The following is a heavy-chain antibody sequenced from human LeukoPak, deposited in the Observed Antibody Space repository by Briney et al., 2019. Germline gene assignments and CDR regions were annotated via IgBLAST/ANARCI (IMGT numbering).Heavy chain of an antibody. D-gene: IGHD2-2*01. CDR3: ARVSMDCSSTSCSVLYYYYYYMDV. CDR2: ISSSGSTI. J-gene: IGHJ6*03. V-gene: IGHV3-48*03. Sequence: GGSLRLSCAASGFTFSSYEMNWVRQAPGKGLEWVSYISSSGSTIYYADSVKGRFTISRDNAKNSLSLQMNSLRAEDTAVYYCARVSMDCSSTSCSVLYYYYYYMDVWGKGTTVTISS. CDR1: GFTFSSYE.